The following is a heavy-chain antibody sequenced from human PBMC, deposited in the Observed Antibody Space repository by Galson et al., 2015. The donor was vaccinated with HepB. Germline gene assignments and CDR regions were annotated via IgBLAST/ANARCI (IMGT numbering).Heavy chain of an antibody. CDR3: AIHDHPGRVTHLDY. D-gene: IGHD2-21*02. V-gene: IGHV5-10-1*01. J-gene: IGHJ4*02. CDR1: GYSFRDYW. CDR2: IDCSDPWS. Sequence: QSGAEVKKPGESLRISCQASGYSFRDYWITWVRQMPGKGLEWMGMIDCSDPWSKHSPSFQGHVTISTDKSMSIVYLQWSSLQASDTDIYYCAIHDHPGRVTHLDYWGQGTLVAVSS.